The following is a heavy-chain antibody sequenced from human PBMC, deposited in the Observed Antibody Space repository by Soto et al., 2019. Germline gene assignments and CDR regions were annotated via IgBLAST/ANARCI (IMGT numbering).Heavy chain of an antibody. CDR3: ARDSRRGMDV. CDR2: ISYDGSNK. J-gene: IGHJ6*02. CDR1: GFTFSSYA. Sequence: GGSLRLSCAASGFTFSSYAMHWVRQAPGKGLEWVAVISYDGSNKYYADSVKGRFTISRDNSKNTLYLQMNSLRAEDTAVYYCARDSRRGMDVWGQGTTVTVSS. V-gene: IGHV3-30-3*01.